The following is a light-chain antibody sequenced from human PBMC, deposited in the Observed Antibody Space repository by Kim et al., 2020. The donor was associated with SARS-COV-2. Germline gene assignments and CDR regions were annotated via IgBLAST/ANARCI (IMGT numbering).Light chain of an antibody. CDR2: DVS. CDR1: SIEVGGYNY. Sequence: SPGPSVTISCTGTSIEVGGYNYVSWYQQHPGKAPKLMIYDVSKRPSGVPDRFSGSKSGNTASLTISGLQAEDEADYYCCSYAGSWVFGGGTQLTVL. V-gene: IGLV2-11*01. CDR3: CSYAGSWV. J-gene: IGLJ3*02.